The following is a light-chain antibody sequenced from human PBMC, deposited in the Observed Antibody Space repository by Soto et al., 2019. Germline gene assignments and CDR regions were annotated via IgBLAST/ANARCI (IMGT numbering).Light chain of an antibody. CDR3: QAYDYSLTASV. CDR1: SSNLGAGYD. Sequence: QSVLKQPPSVSGAPGQRVTLSCTGNSSNLGAGYDVHWYKQVPGAAPKLVIFGNRNRPSRVPERFSGSKSGTSASLAITGLQAEDEADYYCQAYDYSLTASVFGGGTKLTVL. J-gene: IGLJ3*02. V-gene: IGLV1-40*01. CDR2: GNR.